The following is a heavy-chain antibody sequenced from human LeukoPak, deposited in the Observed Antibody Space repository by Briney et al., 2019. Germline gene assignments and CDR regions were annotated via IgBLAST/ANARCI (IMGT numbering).Heavy chain of an antibody. CDR3: ARDYGVN. Sequence: ASETLSLTCAVYGGSFSGYYWSWIRQPPGKGLEWIGEINHSGSTNYNPSLKSRVTISVDTSKNQFSLKLSSVTAADTAVYYCARDYGVNWGQGPLVTVSS. J-gene: IGHJ4*02. CDR1: GGSFSGYY. D-gene: IGHD4-17*01. CDR2: INHSGST. V-gene: IGHV4-34*01.